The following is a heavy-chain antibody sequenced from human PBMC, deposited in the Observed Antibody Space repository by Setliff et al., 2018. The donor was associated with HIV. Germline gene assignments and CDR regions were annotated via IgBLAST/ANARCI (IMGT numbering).Heavy chain of an antibody. Sequence: SETLSLTCTVSGYSISSGYHWGWIRQAPGRGLEWIGNIYHSGTTSYNPSLKSRVTISIDTSNSQFSLNLRSVTAADTAVYYCASMYSGYDQDYLDYWGQGTLVTVSS. CDR3: ASMYSGYDQDYLDY. CDR1: GYSISSGYH. CDR2: IYHSGTT. J-gene: IGHJ4*02. D-gene: IGHD5-12*01. V-gene: IGHV4-38-2*02.